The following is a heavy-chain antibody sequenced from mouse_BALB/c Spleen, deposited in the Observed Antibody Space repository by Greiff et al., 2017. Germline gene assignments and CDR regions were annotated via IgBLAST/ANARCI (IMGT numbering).Heavy chain of an antibody. J-gene: IGHJ4*01. CDR3: AREGVADAMDY. CDR2: ISSGSSTI. CDR1: GFTFSSFG. Sequence: EVQVVESGGGFVQPGGSRKLSCAASGFTFSSFGMHWVRQAPGKGLEWVAYISSGSSTIYYADTVKGRFTISRDNPKNTLFLQMTSLRSEDTAMYYCAREGVADAMDYWGQGTSVTVSS. V-gene: IGHV5-17*02.